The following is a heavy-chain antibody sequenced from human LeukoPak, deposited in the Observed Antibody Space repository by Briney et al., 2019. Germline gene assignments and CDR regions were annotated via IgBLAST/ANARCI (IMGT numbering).Heavy chain of an antibody. CDR2: INWNGGST. CDR3: AREDYSNYVFYYYYYMDV. CDR1: GFTFDDYG. V-gene: IGHV3-20*04. J-gene: IGHJ6*03. Sequence: GGSLRPSCAASGFTFDDYGMSWVRQAPGKGLEWVSGINWNGGSTGYADSVKGRFTISRDNAKNSLYLQMNSLRAEDTALYYCAREDYSNYVFYYYYYMDVWGKGTTVTVSS. D-gene: IGHD4-11*01.